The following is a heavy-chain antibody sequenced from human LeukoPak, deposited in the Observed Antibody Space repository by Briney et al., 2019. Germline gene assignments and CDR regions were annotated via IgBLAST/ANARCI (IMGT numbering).Heavy chain of an antibody. Sequence: SETLSLTCTVSGGSISSYYWSRIRQPPGKGLEWIGYIYYSGSTNYNPSLKSRVTTSVGTSKNQFSLKLSSVTAADTAVYYCARGRAQKDYWGQGTLVTVSS. CDR3: ARGRAQKDY. J-gene: IGHJ4*02. V-gene: IGHV4-59*01. CDR2: IYYSGST. CDR1: GGSISSYY.